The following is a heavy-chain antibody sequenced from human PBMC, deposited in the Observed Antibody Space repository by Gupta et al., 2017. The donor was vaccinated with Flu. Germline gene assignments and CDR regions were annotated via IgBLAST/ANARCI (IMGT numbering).Heavy chain of an antibody. D-gene: IGHD3-3*01. CDR1: GLTFTRYW. CDR3: VEAGGGSYP. Sequence: VESGGGLVQPGGSLRLSCAASGLTFTRYWMSWVRQAPGKGLEWVANINQDGNKKYYVDYVKGRFTISRDNAKNSLYLQMNSLRAEDTAVYYCVEAGGGSYPWGQGTLVTVSS. CDR2: INQDGNKK. V-gene: IGHV3-7*01. J-gene: IGHJ4*02.